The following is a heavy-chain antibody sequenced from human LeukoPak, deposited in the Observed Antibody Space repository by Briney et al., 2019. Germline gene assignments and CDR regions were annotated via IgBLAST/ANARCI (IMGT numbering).Heavy chain of an antibody. CDR3: ARDQIVVVPAAGGDYYYYYMDV. Sequence: ASVKVSCKASGYTFTSYYMHWVRQAPGQGLEWMGIINPSGGSTSYAQKFQGRVTMTRDTSTSTVYMELSRLRSDDTAVYYCARDQIVVVPAAGGDYYYYYMDVWGKGTTVTISS. V-gene: IGHV1-46*01. CDR2: INPSGGST. CDR1: GYTFTSYY. J-gene: IGHJ6*03. D-gene: IGHD2-2*01.